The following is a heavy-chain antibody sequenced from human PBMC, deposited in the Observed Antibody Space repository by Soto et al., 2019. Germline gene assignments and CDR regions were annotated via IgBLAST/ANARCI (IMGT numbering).Heavy chain of an antibody. CDR3: ARDVWDILTGYYNARTPNDY. J-gene: IGHJ4*02. CDR2: ISAYNGNT. Sequence: ASVKVSCKASGYTFTSYGISWVRQAPGQGLEWMGWISAYNGNTNYAQKLQGRVNMTTDTSTSTAYMELRSLRSDDTVVYYCARDVWDILTGYYNARTPNDYWGQGTLVTVSS. D-gene: IGHD3-9*01. V-gene: IGHV1-18*01. CDR1: GYTFTSYG.